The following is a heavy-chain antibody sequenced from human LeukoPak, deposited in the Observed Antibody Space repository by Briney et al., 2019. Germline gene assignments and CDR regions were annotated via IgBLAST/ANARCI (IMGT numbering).Heavy chain of an antibody. CDR3: AKDPRDHSYGWSWRYFDY. D-gene: IGHD5-18*01. J-gene: IGHJ4*02. Sequence: GGSLRLSCAASGFTFSSYVMHWVRQAPGKGLQWVAFIRYDGSYKYYADSVKGRFTISRDNSKNTLYLQMNSLRAEDTAVYYCAKDPRDHSYGWSWRYFDYWGQGTLVTVSS. V-gene: IGHV3-30*02. CDR2: IRYDGSYK. CDR1: GFTFSSYV.